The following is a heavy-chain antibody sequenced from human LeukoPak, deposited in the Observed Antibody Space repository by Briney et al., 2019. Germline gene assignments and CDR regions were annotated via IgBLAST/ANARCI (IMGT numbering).Heavy chain of an antibody. CDR3: ARVSSSSWYAAIDY. Sequence: ASVKVSCKASGYTFTTYGISWVRQAPGQGLDWMGWISTYSGATNYVQNLQGRVTMTTDTSTTTAYMELRSLRADDTAVYYCARVSSSSWYAAIDYWGQGTLVTVSS. D-gene: IGHD6-13*01. J-gene: IGHJ4*02. CDR2: ISTYSGAT. V-gene: IGHV1-18*01. CDR1: GYTFTTYG.